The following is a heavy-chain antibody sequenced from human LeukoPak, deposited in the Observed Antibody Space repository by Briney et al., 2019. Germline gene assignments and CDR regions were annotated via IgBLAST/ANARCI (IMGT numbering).Heavy chain of an antibody. D-gene: IGHD3-10*01. V-gene: IGHV3-21*01. CDR2: ISSSSSYI. CDR3: ARGPGVLLRFREFGERIDY. J-gene: IGHJ4*02. Sequence: GGSLRLSCAASGFTFSSYSMNWVRQAPGKGLEWVSSISSSSSYIYYADSVKGRFTISRDNAKNSLYLQMNSLRAEDTAVYYCARGPGVLLRFREFGERIDYWGQGTLVTVSS. CDR1: GFTFSSYS.